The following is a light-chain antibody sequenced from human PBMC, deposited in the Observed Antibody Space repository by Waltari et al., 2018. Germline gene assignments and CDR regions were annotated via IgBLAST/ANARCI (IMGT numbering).Light chain of an antibody. V-gene: IGKV2D-29*01. CDR2: EAS. J-gene: IGKJ4*01. Sequence: IVMTQTPPSLSVTPGQPASISCKSSQSLLHSAGKTYLYWYLQKPGQPPQVLIHEASIRFSGGPDRFSGGGSGTDFTLTISRVEAEDVGVYFCMRSIQLPLSFGGGTKVESK. CDR1: QSLLHSAGKTY. CDR3: MRSIQLPLS.